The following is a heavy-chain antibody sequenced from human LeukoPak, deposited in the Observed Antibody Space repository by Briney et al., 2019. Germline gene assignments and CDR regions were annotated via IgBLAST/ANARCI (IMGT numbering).Heavy chain of an antibody. J-gene: IGHJ4*02. Sequence: GASVKVSCKVSGYSLTELSLHWVRQAPGKGLEWMGGFDREDGGTMYAPTLRGRVTMTEDTSTDTAYMELSSLRSDDTAIYYCATAGLIKSTFIVRGIKPLDSWGQGTLVAVCS. V-gene: IGHV1-24*01. D-gene: IGHD3-16*01. CDR3: ATAGLIKSTFIVRGIKPLDS. CDR2: FDREDGGT. CDR1: GYSLTELS.